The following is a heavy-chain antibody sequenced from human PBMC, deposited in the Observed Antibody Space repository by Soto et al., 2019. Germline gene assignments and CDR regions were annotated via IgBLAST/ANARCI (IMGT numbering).Heavy chain of an antibody. Sequence: QVQLVESGGGVVQPGRSLRLSCVASGFTFNSYDMHWVRQAPGKGLEWVALIWFDGSNKYSTDSVKGRFTISRDNSKNTLYLQMNSLRVEDTAVYYCARDSAGSGWQGSVNYWGQGTLVTVSS. CDR2: IWFDGSNK. CDR3: ARDSAGSGWQGSVNY. CDR1: GFTFNSYD. D-gene: IGHD6-19*01. J-gene: IGHJ4*02. V-gene: IGHV3-33*01.